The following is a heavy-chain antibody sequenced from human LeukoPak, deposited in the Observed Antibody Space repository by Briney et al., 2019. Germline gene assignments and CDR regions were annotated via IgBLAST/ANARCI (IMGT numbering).Heavy chain of an antibody. V-gene: IGHV3-20*04. CDR2: INWSGGSA. CDR3: ARTKVGATFDY. CDR1: GFTFDGYA. Sequence: GGSLRLSCAASGFTFDGYAMNWVRQGPGKGLEWVAGINWSGGSAGYADSVKGRFTISRDNAKNSLYLQMSSLRGEDTALYCCARTKVGATFDYWGQGTLVTVSS. D-gene: IGHD1-26*01. J-gene: IGHJ4*02.